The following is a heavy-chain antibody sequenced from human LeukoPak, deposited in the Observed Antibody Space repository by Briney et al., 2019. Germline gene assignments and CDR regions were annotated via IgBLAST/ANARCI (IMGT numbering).Heavy chain of an antibody. D-gene: IGHD1-26*01. CDR3: ARDMDSGPDFFDY. CDR2: INPHSGGT. Sequence: GASVKVSCKASGYTFTDYYMHWVRQAPGQGLEWMGWINPHSGGTDHAQKFQGRVTMTRDTSISTDYMELSRLRSDDTAVYYCARDMDSGPDFFDYWGLGTLVTVSS. V-gene: IGHV1-2*02. CDR1: GYTFTDYY. J-gene: IGHJ4*02.